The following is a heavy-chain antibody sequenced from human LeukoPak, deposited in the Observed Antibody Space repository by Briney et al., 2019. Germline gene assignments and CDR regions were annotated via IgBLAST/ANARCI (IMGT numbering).Heavy chain of an antibody. CDR1: GGTFSSYA. V-gene: IGHV1-69*01. CDR2: ISPIFGTA. D-gene: IGHD6-13*01. Sequence: SVKVSCKASGGTFSSYAISWVRQAPGQGLEWMGGISPIFGTANYAQKFQGRVTITADESTSTAYMELRSLRSEDTAVYYCARDRRSGPGIAAAASDYWGQGTLVTVSS. CDR3: ARDRRSGPGIAAAASDY. J-gene: IGHJ4*02.